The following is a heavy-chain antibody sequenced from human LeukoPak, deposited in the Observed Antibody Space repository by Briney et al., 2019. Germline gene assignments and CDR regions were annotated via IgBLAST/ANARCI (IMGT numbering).Heavy chain of an antibody. CDR1: GYTFTGYY. CDR3: ARDLYDSSGYYIDY. V-gene: IGHV1-2*02. Sequence: ASVKVSCKASGYTFTGYYMHWVRQAPGQGLEWMGWINPNSGGTNYAQKFQGRVTMTRDTSISTAYMELSRLRSDDTAVYYCARDLYDSSGYYIDYWGQGTLVTVSS. D-gene: IGHD3-22*01. J-gene: IGHJ4*02. CDR2: INPNSGGT.